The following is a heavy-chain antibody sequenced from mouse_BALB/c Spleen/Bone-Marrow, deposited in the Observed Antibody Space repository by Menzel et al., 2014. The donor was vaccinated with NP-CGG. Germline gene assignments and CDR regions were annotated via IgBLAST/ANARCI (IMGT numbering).Heavy chain of an antibody. Sequence: DVKLVESGGGLKPGGSLKLSCAASGFSFRSYAMSWVRQTPERRLEWVASIISGGNTYYPDSVKGRFTISRDNARTIIYLQMSSLTSEDTAMYYGARGPSYGNYLYYALDYWGQGTSVTVSS. CDR1: GFSFRSYA. CDR2: IISGGNT. CDR3: ARGPSYGNYLYYALDY. V-gene: IGHV5-6-5*01. D-gene: IGHD2-10*02. J-gene: IGHJ4*01.